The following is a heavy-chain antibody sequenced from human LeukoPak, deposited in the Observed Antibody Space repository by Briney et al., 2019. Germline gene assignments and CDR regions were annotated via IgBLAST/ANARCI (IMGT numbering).Heavy chain of an antibody. Sequence: SETLSLTCTVSGYSISSGYYWGWIRQPPGKGLEWIGYIYYSGSTNYNPSLKSRVTISVDTSKNQFSLKLSSVTAADTAVYYCARVQDTAMVRVFDPWGQGTLVTVSS. V-gene: IGHV4-61*01. D-gene: IGHD5-18*01. CDR2: IYYSGST. CDR1: GYSISSGYY. J-gene: IGHJ5*02. CDR3: ARVQDTAMVRVFDP.